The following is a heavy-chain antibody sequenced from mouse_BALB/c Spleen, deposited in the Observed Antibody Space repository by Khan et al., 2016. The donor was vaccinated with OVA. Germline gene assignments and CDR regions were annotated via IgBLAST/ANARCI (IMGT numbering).Heavy chain of an antibody. Sequence: EVQPVESGGAFVRPGGSLKLSCAASGFTFSTYGMSWVRQTPDKRLVWVATINTGGAYIYYPDTVTGRFTIVRENAENTLFLQLSSLKTRDTAIYYYTRLAYYYINGGFAYWGQGTLVTVSA. CDR3: TRLAYYYINGGFAY. J-gene: IGHJ3*01. V-gene: IGHV5-6*01. D-gene: IGHD1-1*01. CDR1: GFTFSTYG. CDR2: INTGGAYI.